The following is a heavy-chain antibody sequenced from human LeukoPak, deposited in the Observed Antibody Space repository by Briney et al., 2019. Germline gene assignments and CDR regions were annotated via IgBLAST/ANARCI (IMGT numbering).Heavy chain of an antibody. V-gene: IGHV4-59*11. D-gene: IGHD5-12*01. CDR3: AREISGYDYGAFDI. Sequence: MPSETLSLTCTVSGGSISSHSWSWIRQPPGKGLEWIGYIYYSGSTNYNPSLKSRVTISVDTSKNQFSLKLSSVTAADTAVYYCAREISGYDYGAFDIWGQGTMVTVSS. CDR1: GGSISSHS. J-gene: IGHJ3*02. CDR2: IYYSGST.